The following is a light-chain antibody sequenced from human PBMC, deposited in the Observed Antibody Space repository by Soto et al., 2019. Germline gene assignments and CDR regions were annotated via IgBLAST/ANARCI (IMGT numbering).Light chain of an antibody. V-gene: IGKV1-27*01. Sequence: DIQMTQSPSSLSASVGDRVIITCRASQSIANYLSWYQQKPWKVPNLLINAASTLQSGVPSRFSGSGFGTDFNITFINRQPEEVESYFCQKYNSASTLEQGTQVEIK. CDR2: AAS. CDR3: QKYNSAST. CDR1: QSIANY. J-gene: IGKJ1*01.